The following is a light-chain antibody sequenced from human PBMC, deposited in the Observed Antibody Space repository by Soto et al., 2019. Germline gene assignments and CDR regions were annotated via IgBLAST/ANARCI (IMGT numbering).Light chain of an antibody. CDR2: DVS. J-gene: IGLJ1*01. V-gene: IGLV2-14*01. CDR3: SSYTSSSILYV. CDR1: SSDVGGYNY. Sequence: QSALTQPASVSGSPGQSITISCTGTSSDVGGYNYVSWYQQHPGKAPKLMIYDVSNRPSGVSNRFSGSKSGNTASLTISGLQAEDEADYYCSSYTSSSILYVFGTGTTLTVL.